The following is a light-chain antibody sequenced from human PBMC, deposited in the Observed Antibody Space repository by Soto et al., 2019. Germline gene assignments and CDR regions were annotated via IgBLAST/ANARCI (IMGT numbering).Light chain of an antibody. V-gene: IGKV3-15*01. CDR1: QSVSSN. CDR3: QQYNNWPLT. J-gene: IGKJ4*01. CDR2: GAS. Sequence: EIVMTQSPATLSVSPGERATLSCRASQSVSSNLAWYQQKPGRAPRLLIYGASTRATGIPARFSGSGSGTEFTLTISSLQSEDFAFYYCQQYNNWPLTFGGGTKVEIK.